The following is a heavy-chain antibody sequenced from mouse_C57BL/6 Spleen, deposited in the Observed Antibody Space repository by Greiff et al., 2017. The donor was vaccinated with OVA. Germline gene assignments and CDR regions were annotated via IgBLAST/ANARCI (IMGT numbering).Heavy chain of an antibody. J-gene: IGHJ4*01. CDR2: IYTSDSET. CDR1: GYTFTSYW. V-gene: IGHV1-61*01. Sequence: QVQLQQPGAELVRPGSSVKLSCKASGYTFTSYWLDWVKQRPGPGLEWIGNIYTSDSETHYNQKFKDKATLTVDKSSSTAYMQLSSLTSEDSAVYYCARGGGAYAMDYWGQGTSVTVSS. CDR3: ARGGGAYAMDY.